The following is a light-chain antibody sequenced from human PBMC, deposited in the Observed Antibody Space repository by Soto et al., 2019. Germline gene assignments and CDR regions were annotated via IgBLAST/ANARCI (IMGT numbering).Light chain of an antibody. J-gene: IGKJ2*01. V-gene: IGKV1-5*03. CDR2: KAS. CDR1: QSISSW. CDR3: QQYNSYPYT. Sequence: DIQMTQSPSTLSASVGDRVTITCRSSQSISSWLAWYQQKPGKAPKLLIYKASSLESGVPSRFSGSGSGTEFTLTISSLHPDDFATYYCQQYNSYPYTFGQGTKLE.